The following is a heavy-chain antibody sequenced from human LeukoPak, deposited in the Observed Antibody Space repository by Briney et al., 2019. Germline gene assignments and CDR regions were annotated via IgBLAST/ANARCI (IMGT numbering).Heavy chain of an antibody. J-gene: IGHJ4*02. CDR2: IYYSGST. V-gene: IGHV4-59*12. CDR3: ARESQEKYYFDY. D-gene: IGHD5-24*01. CDR1: GGSISSYY. Sequence: SETLSLTCTVSGGSISSYYWSWIRQPPGKGLEWIGYIYYSGSTNYNPSLKSRVTISVDTSKNQFSLKLSSVTAADTAVYYCARESQEKYYFDYWGQGTLVTVAS.